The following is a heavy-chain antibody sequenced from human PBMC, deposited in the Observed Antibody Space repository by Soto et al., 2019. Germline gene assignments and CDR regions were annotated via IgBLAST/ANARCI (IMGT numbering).Heavy chain of an antibody. Sequence: GGSLRLSCAASGFTFSSYAMSWVRQAPGKGLEWVSAISGSGGSTYYADSVKGRFTISRDNSKNTLYLQMNSLRAEDTAVYYCAKRVVAATAGYNFDYWGQGTLVTVSS. CDR2: ISGSGGST. J-gene: IGHJ4*02. CDR3: AKRVVAATAGYNFDY. D-gene: IGHD2-15*01. CDR1: GFTFSSYA. V-gene: IGHV3-23*01.